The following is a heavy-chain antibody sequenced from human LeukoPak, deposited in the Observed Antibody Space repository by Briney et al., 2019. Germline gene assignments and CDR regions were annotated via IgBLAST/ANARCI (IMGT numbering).Heavy chain of an antibody. CDR3: ARDYADYVGYFFFDY. CDR1: GFTFKNYA. V-gene: IGHV3-23*01. D-gene: IGHD4-17*01. Sequence: GVSLRLCCAASGFTFKNYAMNWVRQARGKGLEWASSISGGGETTYYADSAKGWFTISRDKSQNTLYLQMNSLRAEDTAVYYCARDYADYVGYFFFDYWGQGTLVTVSS. J-gene: IGHJ4*02. CDR2: ISGGGETT.